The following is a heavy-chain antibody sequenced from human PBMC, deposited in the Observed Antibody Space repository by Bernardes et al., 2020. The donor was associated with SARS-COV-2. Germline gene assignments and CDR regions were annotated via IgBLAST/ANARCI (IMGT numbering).Heavy chain of an antibody. Sequence: GGSLRLSCAVSGFTFSSYWMHWVRQAPGKGLVWVSRINSDGSSRNCADSVKGRFTISRDNAKNTLYLEINSLRGEDTAVYYCVRGADSGYASDNWGQGTLVTVSS. CDR1: GFTFSSYW. J-gene: IGHJ4*02. CDR3: VRGADSGYASDN. CDR2: INSDGSSR. D-gene: IGHD5-12*01. V-gene: IGHV3-74*01.